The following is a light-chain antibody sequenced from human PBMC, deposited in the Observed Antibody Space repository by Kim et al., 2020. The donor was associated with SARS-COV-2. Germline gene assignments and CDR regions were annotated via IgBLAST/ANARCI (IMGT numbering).Light chain of an antibody. J-gene: IGLJ2*01. Sequence: SSELTQDPAVSVALGQTVRITCQGDSLRSYYASWYQQKPGQAPVLVIYGKNNRPSGIPDRFSGSSSGNTASLTITGAQAEDEADYYFNSRGSGGNHVVFG. CDR2: GKN. V-gene: IGLV3-19*01. CDR1: SLRSYY. CDR3: NSRGSGGNHVV.